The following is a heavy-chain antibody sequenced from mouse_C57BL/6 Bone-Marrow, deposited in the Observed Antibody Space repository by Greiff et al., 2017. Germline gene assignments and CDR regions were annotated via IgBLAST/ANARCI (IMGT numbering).Heavy chain of an antibody. D-gene: IGHD1-2*01. CDR3: TTYGPYAMDY. Sequence: VQLQQSGAELVRPGASVKLSCTASGFNIQDDSMHWVKQRPEQGLEWLGWIDPENGDTEYASTLPVNATITADTSSNTAYLQLSSLTSEDTSVYYCTTYGPYAMDYWGQGTSVTVSS. CDR2: IDPENGDT. V-gene: IGHV14-4*01. CDR1: GFNIQDDS. J-gene: IGHJ4*01.